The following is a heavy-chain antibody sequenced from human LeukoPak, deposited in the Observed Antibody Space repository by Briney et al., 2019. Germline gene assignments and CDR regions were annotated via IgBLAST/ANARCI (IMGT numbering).Heavy chain of an antibody. CDR2: ISSSSSTI. CDR1: GFTFSSYS. D-gene: IGHD3-22*01. J-gene: IGHJ4*02. Sequence: GGSLRLSCAASGFTFSSYSMNWVRQAPGKGLEWVSYISSSSSTIYYADSVKGRFTIYRDNAKTSLYLQMNSLRAEDTAVYYCARDRHITMIVVVPYWGQGTLVTVSS. V-gene: IGHV3-48*01. CDR3: ARDRHITMIVVVPY.